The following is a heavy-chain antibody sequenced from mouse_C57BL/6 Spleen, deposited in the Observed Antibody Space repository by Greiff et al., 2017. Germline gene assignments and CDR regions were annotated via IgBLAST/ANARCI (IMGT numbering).Heavy chain of an antibody. V-gene: IGHV2-2*01. Sequence: VQLQESGPGLVQPSQSLSITCTVSGFSLTSSGVHWVRQSPGKGLEWLGVIWSGGSTDYNAAFISRLSISKDNSKSQVFFKMNSLQADDTDIYYCARKWGDEGWYFDVWGTGTTVTVSS. CDR3: ARKWGDEGWYFDV. CDR2: IWSGGST. J-gene: IGHJ1*03. CDR1: GFSLTSSG.